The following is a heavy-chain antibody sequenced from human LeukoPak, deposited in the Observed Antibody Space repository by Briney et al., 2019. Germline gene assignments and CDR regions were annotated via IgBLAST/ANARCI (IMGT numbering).Heavy chain of an antibody. CDR2: IYYSGST. D-gene: IGHD3-10*01. Sequence: PSETLSLTCTVSGGSISSSGYYWGWLRQPPGKGLEWIGSIYYSGSTYYSPSLKSRVTISRDTSKNQFSLNLYSVTAADTAVYYCAAITMVRGVNPPDYWGQGTLVTVSS. CDR1: GGSISSSGYY. CDR3: AAITMVRGVNPPDY. J-gene: IGHJ4*02. V-gene: IGHV4-39*01.